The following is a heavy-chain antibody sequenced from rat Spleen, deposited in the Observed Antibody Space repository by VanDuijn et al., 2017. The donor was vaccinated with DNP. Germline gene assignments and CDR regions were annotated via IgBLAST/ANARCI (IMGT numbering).Heavy chain of an antibody. CDR3: ARWGDYFDY. CDR2: ISYSGRT. CDR1: GFSITSHY. J-gene: IGHJ2*01. Sequence: EVQLQESGPGLVKPSQSLSLTCSVMGFSITSHYWGWVRQFPGNKLEYIGHISYSGRTTYNPSLKRQISITRDTSKNQFFLQLKSVITEDTATYYCARWGDYFDYWGQGVMVTVSS. V-gene: IGHV3-1*01.